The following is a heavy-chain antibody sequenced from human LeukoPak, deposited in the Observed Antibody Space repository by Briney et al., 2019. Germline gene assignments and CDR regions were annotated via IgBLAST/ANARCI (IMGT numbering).Heavy chain of an antibody. CDR2: ISTSGSSI. V-gene: IGHV3-48*03. J-gene: IGHJ6*02. CDR1: GFTFSTYE. D-gene: IGHD4-17*01. CDR3: ARDNGDYRYGMDV. Sequence: PGGSLRLSCAASGFTFSTYEMNWVRQAPGKGLEWVSYISTSGSSIYYADSVKGRFTISRDNAKNSLYLQMNSLRAEDTAVYYCARDNGDYRYGMDVWGQGTTVTVSS.